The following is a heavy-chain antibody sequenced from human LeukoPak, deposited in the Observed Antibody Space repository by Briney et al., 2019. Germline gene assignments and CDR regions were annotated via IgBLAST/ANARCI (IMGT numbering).Heavy chain of an antibody. CDR2: IYYTGST. V-gene: IGHV4-59*01. D-gene: IGHD1-26*01. J-gene: IGHJ5*02. CDR3: ARGTSGSYYGVWFDP. CDR1: GGSFSSSY. Sequence: ASETLSLTCTVSGGSFSSSYWSWVRQPPGKGLEWIAYIYYTGSTNYNPSLKGRVTISLDTSKNQFSLKLSSVTAADTAVYYCARGTSGSYYGVWFDPWGQGTLVTVSS.